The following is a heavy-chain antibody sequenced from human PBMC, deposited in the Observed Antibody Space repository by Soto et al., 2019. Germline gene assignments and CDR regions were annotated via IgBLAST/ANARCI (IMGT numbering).Heavy chain of an antibody. CDR2: IYYSGST. J-gene: IGHJ5*02. D-gene: IGHD3-3*01. Sequence: SETLSLTCTVSGGSISSGGYYWSWIRQHPGKGLEWIGYIYYSGSTYYNPSLKSRVTISVDTSKNQFSLKLSSVTAADTAVYYCGRVSGFRVGIIGWFDPWGQGTLVTVSS. V-gene: IGHV4-31*03. CDR3: GRVSGFRVGIIGWFDP. CDR1: GGSISSGGYY.